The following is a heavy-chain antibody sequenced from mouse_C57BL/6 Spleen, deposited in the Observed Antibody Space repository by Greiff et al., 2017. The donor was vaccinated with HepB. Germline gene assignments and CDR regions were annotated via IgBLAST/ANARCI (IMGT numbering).Heavy chain of an antibody. D-gene: IGHD1-1*01. CDR1: GFSLTSYA. CDR2: IWTGGGT. V-gene: IGHV2-9-1*01. J-gene: IGHJ4*01. Sequence: QVQLKQSGPGLVAPSQSLSITCTVSGFSLTSYAISWVRQPPGKGLEWLGVIWTGGGTKNNSALKSRLSISKDNSKSQVFLQMNRLQTDDTARYYCARCTYFYGSSYDYAMDYWGQGTSFTVSS. CDR3: ARCTYFYGSSYDYAMDY.